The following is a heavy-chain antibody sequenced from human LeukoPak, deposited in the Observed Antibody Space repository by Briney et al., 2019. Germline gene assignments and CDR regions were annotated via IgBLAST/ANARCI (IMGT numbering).Heavy chain of an antibody. D-gene: IGHD7-27*01. J-gene: IGHJ4*02. CDR1: GGSFSSYY. V-gene: IGHV4-59*01. CDR2: IYYSGST. CDR3: AGALWGPSDF. Sequence: SETLSLTCTVSGGSFSSYYWNWVRQPPGKGLEWIGNIYYSGSTNYNPSLKSRVTISLDTAKNQFSLKLSSVTAADTAVYYCAGALWGPSDFWGQGTLVTVSS.